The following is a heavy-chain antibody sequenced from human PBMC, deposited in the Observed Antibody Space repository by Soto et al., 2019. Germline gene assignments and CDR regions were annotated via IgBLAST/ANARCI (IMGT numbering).Heavy chain of an antibody. J-gene: IGHJ5*02. D-gene: IGHD6-19*01. V-gene: IGHV3-33*01. CDR3: ARTSQWLRDGTNYNWLDP. Sequence: GGSLRLSCAASGFTFSSYGMHWVRQAPGKGLEWVAVIWYDGSNKYYADSVKGRFTISRDNSKNTLYLQMNSLRAEDTAVYYCARTSQWLRDGTNYNWLDPWGQGTLVTVSS. CDR2: IWYDGSNK. CDR1: GFTFSSYG.